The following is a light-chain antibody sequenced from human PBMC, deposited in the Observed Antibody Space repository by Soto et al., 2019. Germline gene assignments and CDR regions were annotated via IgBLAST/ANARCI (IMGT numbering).Light chain of an antibody. Sequence: QSALTQPPSASGSPGQSVTISCTGTSGDVGAYDYVSWYQQHPGKAPKLLIYEVTKRPLGVPDRFSGSKSGNAASLTVSGLQAEDEADYFCFSYAGDSTWVFGGGTKVTVL. CDR2: EVT. CDR3: FSYAGDSTWV. V-gene: IGLV2-8*01. CDR1: SGDVGAYDY. J-gene: IGLJ3*02.